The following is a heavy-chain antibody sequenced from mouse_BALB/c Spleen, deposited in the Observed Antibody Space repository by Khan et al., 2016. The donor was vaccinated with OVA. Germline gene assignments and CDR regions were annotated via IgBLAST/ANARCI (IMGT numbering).Heavy chain of an antibody. Sequence: LEESGAELARPGASVKMSCKASGYTFTTYMMHWVKQRSGQGLEWIGYINPSNGYTNYNQKFKDKSTLTADKSSSTAYMQLSSLPSDYSAVYYGAREGAYYRSDGWFSYWGQGTLVTVSA. CDR1: GYTFTTYM. V-gene: IGHV1-4*01. CDR2: INPSNGYT. J-gene: IGHJ3*01. CDR3: AREGAYYRSDGWFSY. D-gene: IGHD2-14*01.